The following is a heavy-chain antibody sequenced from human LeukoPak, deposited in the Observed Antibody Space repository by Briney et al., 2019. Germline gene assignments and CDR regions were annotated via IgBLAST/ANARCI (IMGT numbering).Heavy chain of an antibody. CDR1: GGPISSGTYY. V-gene: IGHV4-61*02. Sequence: SETLSLTCTASGGPISSGTYYWSWIRRPPGKGLEWIGRIYTSGSTNYNPSLKSRVTISVDTSKNQFSLKLSSVTAADTAVYYCARERGAARTNAFDIWGQGTMVTVSS. CDR2: IYTSGST. CDR3: ARERGAARTNAFDI. J-gene: IGHJ3*02. D-gene: IGHD6-6*01.